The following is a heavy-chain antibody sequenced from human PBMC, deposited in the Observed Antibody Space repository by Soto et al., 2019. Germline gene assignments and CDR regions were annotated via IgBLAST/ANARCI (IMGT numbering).Heavy chain of an antibody. Sequence: GGSLRLSCAASVFTFSSYAMHWVRQAPGKGLEWVAVISYDGGNKYYADSVKGRFTISRDNSKNTLYLQMNSLRAEDTAVYYCAREEITIFGVVIMKDGMDVWGQGTTVTVSS. CDR3: AREEITIFGVVIMKDGMDV. V-gene: IGHV3-30-3*01. CDR2: ISYDGGNK. J-gene: IGHJ6*02. CDR1: VFTFSSYA. D-gene: IGHD3-3*01.